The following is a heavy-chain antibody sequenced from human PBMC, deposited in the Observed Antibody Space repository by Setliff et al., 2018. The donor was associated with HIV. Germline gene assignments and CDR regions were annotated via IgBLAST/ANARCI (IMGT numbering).Heavy chain of an antibody. V-gene: IGHV3-30*02. D-gene: IGHD3-22*01. CDR3: ATTHHYARSGYYG. CDR1: GFTFSSYG. J-gene: IGHJ4*02. CDR2: IQYDGSNK. Sequence: PGESLKISCAASGFTFSSYGIHWVRQAPGKGLEWVSFIQYDGSNKYYAESVKGRFTISRDNSKSTLYLQMNSLRPEDRAVYYCATTHHYARSGYYGWGQGTLVTVSS.